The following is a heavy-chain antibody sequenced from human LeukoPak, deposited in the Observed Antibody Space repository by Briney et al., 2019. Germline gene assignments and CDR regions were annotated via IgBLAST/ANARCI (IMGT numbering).Heavy chain of an antibody. D-gene: IGHD1-26*01. CDR2: IKSKTDGGTT. CDR1: GFTFSNAW. CDR3: TTTISSGSYYSDAFDI. V-gene: IGHV3-15*01. J-gene: IGHJ3*02. Sequence: GGSLRLSCAASGFTFSNAWMSWVRQAPGKGLEWVGRIKSKTDGGTTDYAAPVKGRFTISRDDSKNTLYLQMNSLKTEDTAVYYCTTTISSGSYYSDAFDIWGRGTMVTVSS.